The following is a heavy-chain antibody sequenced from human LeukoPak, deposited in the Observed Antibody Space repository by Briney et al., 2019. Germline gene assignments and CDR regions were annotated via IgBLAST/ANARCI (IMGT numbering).Heavy chain of an antibody. J-gene: IGHJ4*02. CDR3: ARGGVRLGELSLIDY. CDR2: IYYSGST. V-gene: IGHV4-39*07. Sequence: SETLSLTCTVSGGSISSSSYYWGWIRQPPGKGLEWIGSIYYSGSTYYNPSLKSRVTITIDTSKNQFSLKLSSVTAADTAVYYCARGGVRLGELSLIDYWGQGTLVTDSS. D-gene: IGHD3-16*02. CDR1: GGSISSSSYY.